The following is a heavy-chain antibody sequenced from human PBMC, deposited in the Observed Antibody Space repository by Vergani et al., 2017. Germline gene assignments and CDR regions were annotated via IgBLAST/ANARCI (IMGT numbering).Heavy chain of an antibody. CDR3: ARDLSLGPTTVVTPRAFDI. CDR1: GYSISSGYY. Sequence: QVQLQESGPGLVKPSETLSLTCAVSGYSISSGYYWGWIRQPPGKGLEWIGSIYHSGSTYYNPSLKSRVTISVDTSKNQFSLKLSSVTAADTAVYYCARDLSLGPTTVVTPRAFDIWGQGTMVTVSS. J-gene: IGHJ3*02. V-gene: IGHV4-38-2*02. D-gene: IGHD4-23*01. CDR2: IYHSGST.